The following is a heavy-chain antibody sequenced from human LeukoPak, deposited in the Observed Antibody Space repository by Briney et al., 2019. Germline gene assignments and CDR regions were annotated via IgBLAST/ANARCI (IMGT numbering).Heavy chain of an antibody. CDR3: AKDFSGSYFDY. Sequence: PGGSLRLSCAASGFTFSSYGMPWVRQAPGKGLEWVAVISYDGSNKYYADSVKGRFTISRDNSKNTLYLQMNSLRAEDTAVYYCAKDFSGSYFDYWGQGTLVTVSS. V-gene: IGHV3-30*18. D-gene: IGHD1-26*01. CDR1: GFTFSSYG. CDR2: ISYDGSNK. J-gene: IGHJ4*02.